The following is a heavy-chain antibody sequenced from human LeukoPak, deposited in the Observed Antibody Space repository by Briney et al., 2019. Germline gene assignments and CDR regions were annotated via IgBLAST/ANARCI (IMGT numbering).Heavy chain of an antibody. V-gene: IGHV4-31*03. Sequence: PSETLSLTCTVSGGSISSGGFYWSWSRQHPGRGLEWIGYIYYSGSTYCNASLKSRLAISVVTSKNQFSLKLSSVTAADTAVYYWVRVVYYYYYMDVWGKGTTVTVSS. CDR3: VRVVYYYYYMDV. CDR1: GGSISSGGFY. D-gene: IGHD2-15*01. J-gene: IGHJ6*03. CDR2: IYYSGST.